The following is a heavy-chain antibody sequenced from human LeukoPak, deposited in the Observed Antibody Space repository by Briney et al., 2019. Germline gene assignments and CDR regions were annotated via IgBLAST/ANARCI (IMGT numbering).Heavy chain of an antibody. CDR3: AKDLPNYYESSGYPP. CDR2: ISGSGGDT. CDR1: GLTFSSFV. J-gene: IGHJ5*02. D-gene: IGHD3-22*01. Sequence: GGPLRLSCAASGLTFSSFVMSWFRQAPGKGLEWVSAISGSGGDTYYADSVKGRFTISRDNVKNTLYLQMNSLRADDTAVYYCAKDLPNYYESSGYPPWGQGTRVTVSS. V-gene: IGHV3-23*01.